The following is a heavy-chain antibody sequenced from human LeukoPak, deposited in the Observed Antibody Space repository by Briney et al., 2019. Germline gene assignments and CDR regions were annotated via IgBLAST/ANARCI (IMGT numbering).Heavy chain of an antibody. J-gene: IGHJ4*02. CDR3: ARTIRRY. CDR1: GFTFSTHW. D-gene: IGHD3-10*01. Sequence: GGSLRLSCAASGFTFSTHWMSWVRQAPGKGLGWVANIKEDGSEKYYVDSVKGRFTISRDNAKNSLYLQMNSLRAEDTAVYYCARTIRRYWGQGTLVTVSS. V-gene: IGHV3-7*01. CDR2: IKEDGSEK.